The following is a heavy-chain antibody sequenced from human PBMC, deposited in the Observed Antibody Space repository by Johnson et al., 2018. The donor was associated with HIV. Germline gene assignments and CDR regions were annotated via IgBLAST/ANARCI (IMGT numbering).Heavy chain of an antibody. V-gene: IGHV3-30*03. Sequence: QVYLVESGGGVVQPGRSLRLSCAASGFTFSSYGMHCVRQAPGMGLEWVSFISYDGSNKYYADSVRGRFTISRDNAKNSLYLQMNSLRAEDTAVYYCATVWRNEGRHAFDVWGQGTMVTVSS. J-gene: IGHJ3*01. CDR1: GFTFSSYG. D-gene: IGHD1-1*01. CDR3: ATVWRNEGRHAFDV. CDR2: ISYDGSNK.